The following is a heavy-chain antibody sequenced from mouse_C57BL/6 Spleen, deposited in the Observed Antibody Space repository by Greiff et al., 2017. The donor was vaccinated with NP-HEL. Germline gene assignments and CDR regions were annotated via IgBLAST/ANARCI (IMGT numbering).Heavy chain of an antibody. CDR3: ARDYYGSSYGFAY. Sequence: EVQVVESGGGLVKPGGSLKLSCAASGFTFSSYAMSWVRQTPEKRLEWVATISDGGSYTYYPDNVKGRFTISRDNAKNNRYLQMSHLKSEDTAMYYCARDYYGSSYGFAYWGQGTLVTVSA. D-gene: IGHD1-1*01. J-gene: IGHJ3*01. V-gene: IGHV5-4*01. CDR2: ISDGGSYT. CDR1: GFTFSSYA.